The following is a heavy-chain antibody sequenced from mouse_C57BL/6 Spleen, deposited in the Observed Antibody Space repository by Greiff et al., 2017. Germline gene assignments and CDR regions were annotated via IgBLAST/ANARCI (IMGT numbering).Heavy chain of an antibody. V-gene: IGHV5-6*02. CDR3: ARHDDTTVVEYFDV. D-gene: IGHD1-1*01. CDR2: ISSGGSYT. CDR1: GFTFSSYG. J-gene: IGHJ1*03. Sequence: DVKLVESGGDLVKPGGSLKLSCAASGFTFSSYGMSWVRQTPDKRLEWVATISSGGSYTYYPDSVKGRFTISRDNAKNTLYLQMSSLKSEDTAMYYCARHDDTTVVEYFDVWGTGTTVTVSS.